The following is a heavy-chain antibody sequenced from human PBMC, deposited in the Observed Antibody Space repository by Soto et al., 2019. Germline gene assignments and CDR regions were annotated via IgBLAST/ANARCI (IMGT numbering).Heavy chain of an antibody. J-gene: IGHJ4*02. Sequence: QVQLRESGPGLVKPSQTLSLTCSVSGGSVSSGDSYWSWIRQPPGKGLEWIGYMYDRGSTYYNPSLKCRITLSVDTSKNQHSLKVRSVTAADTAVYYCAGRDENVPWLAFDYWGQGSLVTVSS. CDR1: GGSVSSGDSY. CDR2: MYDRGST. D-gene: IGHD6-19*01. V-gene: IGHV4-30-4*01. CDR3: AGRDENVPWLAFDY.